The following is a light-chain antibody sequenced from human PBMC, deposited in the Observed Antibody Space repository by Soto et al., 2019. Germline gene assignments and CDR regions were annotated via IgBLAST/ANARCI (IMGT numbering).Light chain of an antibody. Sequence: EIVLTQSPGTLSLSTGERAILSCRASQSVSSSYFAWYQQKPGHAPRLLIYGASSRATGIPDRFSGSGSGTDFTLTISSLEPEDFAVYYCQQYVTSQITFGPGTKVDIK. V-gene: IGKV3-20*01. J-gene: IGKJ3*01. CDR1: QSVSSSY. CDR2: GAS. CDR3: QQYVTSQIT.